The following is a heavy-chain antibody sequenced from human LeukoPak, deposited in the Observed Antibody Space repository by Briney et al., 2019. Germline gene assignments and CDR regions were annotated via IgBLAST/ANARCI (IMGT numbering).Heavy chain of an antibody. V-gene: IGHV4-31*03. J-gene: IGHJ5*02. Sequence: SETLSLTCTVSGGSISSGGYYWSCIRQHPGKGLEWIGYIYYSGSTYYNPSLKSRVTISVDTSKNQFSLKLSSVTAADTAVYYCARATGGEWFDPWGQGTLVTVSS. CDR1: GGSISSGGYY. CDR3: ARATGGEWFDP. D-gene: IGHD1-1*01. CDR2: IYYSGST.